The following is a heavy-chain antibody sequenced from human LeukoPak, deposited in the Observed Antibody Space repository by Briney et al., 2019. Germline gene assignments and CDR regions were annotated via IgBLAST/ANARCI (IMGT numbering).Heavy chain of an antibody. V-gene: IGHV3-74*01. CDR3: AKDHYWSIDY. CDR2: IKGDGIST. CDR1: GFDFSSNW. Sequence: GGSLRLSCAASGFDFSSNWMHWVRHAPGQGLVWVSRIKGDGISTNYADSVKGRFTISRDIAKNTLYLQMNSLRAEDTGVYYCAKDHYWSIDYWGRGTLATVSS. D-gene: IGHD3-3*01. J-gene: IGHJ4*02.